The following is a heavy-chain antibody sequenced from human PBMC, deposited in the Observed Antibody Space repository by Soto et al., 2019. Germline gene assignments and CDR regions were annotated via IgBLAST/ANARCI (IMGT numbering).Heavy chain of an antibody. J-gene: IGHJ4*02. CDR3: AVGDADYYDSSGYYVY. D-gene: IGHD3-22*01. CDR1: GFTFSSYA. CDR2: ISGSGGST. V-gene: IGHV3-23*01. Sequence: GGSLRLSCAASGFTFSSYAMSWVRQAPGKGLEWVSAISGSGGSTYYADSVKGRFTISRDNSKNTLYLQMNSLRAEDTAVYYCAVGDADYYDSSGYYVYWGQGTLVTVSS.